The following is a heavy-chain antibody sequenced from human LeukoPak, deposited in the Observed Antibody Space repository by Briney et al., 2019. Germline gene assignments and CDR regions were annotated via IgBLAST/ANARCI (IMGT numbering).Heavy chain of an antibody. Sequence: SSETLSLTCAVSGYSISSGYYWGCIRQPPGKGQEWIGSIYHSGSTYYNPSLKSRVTISGDTSKNQFSLKLSSVTTADTAVYYCTRLGGYSSSSLDYWGQGTLVTVSS. CDR2: IYHSGST. CDR1: GYSISSGYY. V-gene: IGHV4-38-2*01. J-gene: IGHJ4*02. CDR3: TRLGGYSSSSLDY. D-gene: IGHD6-6*01.